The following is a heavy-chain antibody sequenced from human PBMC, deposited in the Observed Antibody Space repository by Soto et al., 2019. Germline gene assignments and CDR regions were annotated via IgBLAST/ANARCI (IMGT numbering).Heavy chain of an antibody. Sequence: GGSLRLSCATSGFTFTTYAMTWVRQAPGKGLEWVSGITGSGGGTYYEDSVKGRFTISRDNSENTLHLQMNRLRAEDTAIYYCAKDFQGVVPDAFDVWGRGTMVTVSS. V-gene: IGHV3-23*01. CDR2: ITGSGGGT. CDR3: AKDFQGVVPDAFDV. J-gene: IGHJ3*01. D-gene: IGHD2-21*01. CDR1: GFTFTTYA.